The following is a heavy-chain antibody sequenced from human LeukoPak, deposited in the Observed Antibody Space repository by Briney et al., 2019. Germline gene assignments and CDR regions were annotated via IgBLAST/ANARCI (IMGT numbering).Heavy chain of an antibody. Sequence: SETLSLTCTVSGGSISSSSYYWGWIRQPPGKGLEWIGSIYYSGSTYYNPSLKSRVTISVDTSKNQFSLKLSSVTATDTAVYYCASWGEAGMGIVVVTGTNAFDIWGQGTMVTVSS. V-gene: IGHV4-39*07. CDR2: IYYSGST. D-gene: IGHD2-21*02. J-gene: IGHJ3*02. CDR1: GGSISSSSYY. CDR3: ASWGEAGMGIVVVTGTNAFDI.